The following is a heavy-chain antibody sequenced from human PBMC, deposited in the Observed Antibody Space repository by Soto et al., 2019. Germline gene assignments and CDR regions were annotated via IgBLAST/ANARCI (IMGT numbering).Heavy chain of an antibody. J-gene: IGHJ6*02. CDR1: GGTFSSYA. CDR3: ARGGYSYGRENYYHGMDV. CDR2: IIPIFGTA. D-gene: IGHD5-18*01. Sequence: SVKVSCKASGGTFSSYAISWVRQALGQGLEWMGGIIPIFGTANYAQKFQGRVTITANKSTSTAYMELSSLRSEDTAVYYCARGGYSYGRENYYHGMDVWGQGTTVTVSS. V-gene: IGHV1-69*06.